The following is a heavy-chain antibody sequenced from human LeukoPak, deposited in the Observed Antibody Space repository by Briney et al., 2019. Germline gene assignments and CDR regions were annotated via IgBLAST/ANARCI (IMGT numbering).Heavy chain of an antibody. Sequence: GGSLRLSCAASGFTFSDYYMSWIRQAPGKGLEWVSYISGSSSYTNYADSVKGRFTISRDNAKNSLFLQMNSLRAEDTAVYYCASRRSGYENYWGQGTLVTVSS. D-gene: IGHD5-12*01. CDR1: GFTFSDYY. J-gene: IGHJ4*02. CDR3: ASRRSGYENY. CDR2: ISGSSSYT. V-gene: IGHV3-11*06.